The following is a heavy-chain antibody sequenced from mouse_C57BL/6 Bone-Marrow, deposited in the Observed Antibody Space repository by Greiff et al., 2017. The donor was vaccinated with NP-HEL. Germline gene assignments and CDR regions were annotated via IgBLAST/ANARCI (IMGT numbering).Heavy chain of an antibody. J-gene: IGHJ3*01. Sequence: QVQLQQSGAELARPGASVKLSCKASGYTFTSYGISWVQQRTGQGLEWIGEIYPRSGNTYYNEKFKGKATLTADKSSSTAYMELRSLTSEDSAGYFCAGPLVYDGDAWFAYWGQGTLVTVSA. V-gene: IGHV1-81*01. D-gene: IGHD2-3*01. CDR2: IYPRSGNT. CDR3: AGPLVYDGDAWFAY. CDR1: GYTFTSYG.